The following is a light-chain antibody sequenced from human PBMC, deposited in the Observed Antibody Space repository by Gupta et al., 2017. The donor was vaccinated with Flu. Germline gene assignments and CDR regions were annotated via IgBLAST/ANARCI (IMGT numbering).Light chain of an antibody. CDR2: DAS. J-gene: IGKJ5*01. CDR3: QQRSNWHT. CDR1: QSVSSY. Sequence: STATLSLSPGERATLSCRASQSVSSYLDWYQQKPGQAPRLLIYDASNRATGIPARFSGSGSGTDFTLTISSLEPEDFAVYYCQQRSNWHTFGQGTRLEIK. V-gene: IGKV3-11*01.